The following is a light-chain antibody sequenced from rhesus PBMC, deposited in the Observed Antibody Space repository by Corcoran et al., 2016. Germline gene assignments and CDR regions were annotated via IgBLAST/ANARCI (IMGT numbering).Light chain of an antibody. V-gene: IGKV2-78*01. CDR2: EVS. CDR3: EQTLQTPFT. CDR1: QSLLHSNGYTY. Sequence: EIVMTQTPLSLSVTPGEPASISCRSSQSLLHSNGYTYLHWYVQTPGQSPQLLIYEVSNWASGVPERFRGSGSDTNFTLTISRVEAEHVGVYYCEQTLQTPFTFGPGTKLDIK. J-gene: IGKJ3*01.